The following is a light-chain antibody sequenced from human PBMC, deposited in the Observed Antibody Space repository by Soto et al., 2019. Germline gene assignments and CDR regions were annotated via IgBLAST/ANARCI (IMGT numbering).Light chain of an antibody. CDR3: ASWDESLSGGI. J-gene: IGLJ2*01. Sequence: QAVVTQPPSASGTPGQRVIISCSGSSSNIGSTSTIASGYVHWYQQLPGTTPKLLIYRNTQRHSGVPDRFSGSKSGASASLAISDLRSEDEAYYYRASWDESLSGGIFGGGTKLTVL. CDR2: RNT. CDR1: SSNIGSTSTIASGY. V-gene: IGLV1-47*01.